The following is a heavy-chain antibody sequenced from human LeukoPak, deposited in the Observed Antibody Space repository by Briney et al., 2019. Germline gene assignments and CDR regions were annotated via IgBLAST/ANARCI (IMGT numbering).Heavy chain of an antibody. J-gene: IGHJ4*02. Sequence: GGSLRLSCAASGFTLRSYDMHWVGQTTGGGLEWVSGIGTAGDTYSPGSVKGRFTSSRENAKNSLYLQMNSLRAGDTAVYYCARADLRGYSLDYWGQGTLVTVSS. CDR3: ARADLRGYSLDY. D-gene: IGHD5-18*01. CDR2: IGTAGDT. CDR1: GFTLRSYD. V-gene: IGHV3-13*01.